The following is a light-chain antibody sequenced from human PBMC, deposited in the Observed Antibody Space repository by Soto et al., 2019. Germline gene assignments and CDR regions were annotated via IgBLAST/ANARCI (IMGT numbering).Light chain of an antibody. V-gene: IGKV1-5*01. J-gene: IGKJ4*01. Sequence: DSQMTQSPSTLSASAGDRVTITCRASQSISSWLAWYQQKPGKAPKLLIYDASSLESGVPSRFRGSGSGTEFTLTISSLQPDDSATYYCQQYSSYLPTFGGGTKVEIK. CDR3: QQYSSYLPT. CDR1: QSISSW. CDR2: DAS.